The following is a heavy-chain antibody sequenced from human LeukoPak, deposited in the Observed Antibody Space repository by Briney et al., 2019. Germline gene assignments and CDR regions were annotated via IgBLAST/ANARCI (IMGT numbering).Heavy chain of an antibody. CDR1: GFTFSSYA. Sequence: PGGSLRLSCAASGFTFSSYAMHWVRQAPGKGLEYVSAISSNGGSTYYANSVKGRFTISRDNSKNTLYLQMGSLRAEDMAVYYCARTLQLWFFADYWGQGTLVTVSS. V-gene: IGHV3-64*01. CDR2: ISSNGGST. CDR3: ARTLQLWFFADY. J-gene: IGHJ4*02. D-gene: IGHD5-18*01.